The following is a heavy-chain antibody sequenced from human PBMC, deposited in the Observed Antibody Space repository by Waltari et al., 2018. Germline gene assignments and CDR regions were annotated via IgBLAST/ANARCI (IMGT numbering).Heavy chain of an antibody. J-gene: IGHJ4*02. CDR1: GFTFSSYA. CDR3: ARASSIAARPYFDY. Sequence: EVQLLESGGGLVQPGGSLRLSCAASGFTFSSYAMSWVRQAPGKGLEWVSAISGSGGSKYYADSVKGRFTITRDNAKNSLYLQMNSLRAEDTAVYYCARASSIAARPYFDYWGQGTLVTVSS. V-gene: IGHV3-23*01. D-gene: IGHD6-6*01. CDR2: ISGSGGSK.